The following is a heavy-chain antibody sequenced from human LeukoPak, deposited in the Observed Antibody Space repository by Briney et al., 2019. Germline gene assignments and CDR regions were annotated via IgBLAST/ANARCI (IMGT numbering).Heavy chain of an antibody. J-gene: IGHJ4*02. Sequence: GRSLRLSCAACGFAFNTYAMHWVRQAPGQGLEWVALIWHDGSHKFYSNSVRGQFTISRDNSKNTVSLQMNNLRPEDTAVHYCAREILGSGSYPDFWGQGTLVTVSS. CDR1: GFAFNTYA. CDR3: AREILGSGSYPDF. CDR2: IWHDGSHK. D-gene: IGHD3-10*01. V-gene: IGHV3-33*01.